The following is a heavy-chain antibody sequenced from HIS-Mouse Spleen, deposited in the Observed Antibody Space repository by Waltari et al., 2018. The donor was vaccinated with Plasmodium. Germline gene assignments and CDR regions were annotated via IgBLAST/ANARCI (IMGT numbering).Heavy chain of an antibody. CDR2: INPNSGGT. Sequence: QVHLVQSGAEVKQPGASVHVPCKASGYTFPGYYTPWGRQAPGQVPEWMGWINPNSGGTNYAQKFQGRVTMTRDTSISTAYMELSRLRSDDTAVYYCARVLGYKAAAGTFVEYFQHWGQGTLVTVSS. CDR3: ARVLGYKAAAGTFVEYFQH. CDR1: GYTFPGYY. D-gene: IGHD6-13*01. V-gene: IGHV1-2*02. J-gene: IGHJ1*01.